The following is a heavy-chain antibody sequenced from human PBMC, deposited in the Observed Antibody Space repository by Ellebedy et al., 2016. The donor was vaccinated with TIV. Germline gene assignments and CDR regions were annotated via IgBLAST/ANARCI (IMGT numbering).Heavy chain of an antibody. CDR1: GFTVSSNY. V-gene: IGHV3-21*04. CDR3: ARDPGYPPSGYYGMDV. J-gene: IGHJ6*02. CDR2: ISSSSSYI. Sequence: PGGSLRLSCAASGFTVSSNYMSWVRQAPGKGLEWVSSISSSSSYIYYADSVKGRFTISRDNAKNSLYLQMNSLRAEDTAVYYCARDPGYPPSGYYGMDVWGQGTTVTVSS. D-gene: IGHD2-2*01.